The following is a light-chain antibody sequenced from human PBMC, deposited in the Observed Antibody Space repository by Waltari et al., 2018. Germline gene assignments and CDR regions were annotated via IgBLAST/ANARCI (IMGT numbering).Light chain of an antibody. Sequence: DIQMTQSPSSLSASVGDRVTITCQASQDINNHLIWYQQKPGKAPKFLIYDASNLETGVPSRFSGSGSGTDFTFTISSLQPEDIATYYCQQYDSLPLTFGGGTKVEIK. CDR1: QDINNH. CDR3: QQYDSLPLT. J-gene: IGKJ4*01. V-gene: IGKV1-33*01. CDR2: DAS.